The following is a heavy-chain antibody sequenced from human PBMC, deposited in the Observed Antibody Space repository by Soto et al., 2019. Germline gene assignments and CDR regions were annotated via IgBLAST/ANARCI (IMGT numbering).Heavy chain of an antibody. CDR1: GFTFSSYA. J-gene: IGHJ4*02. D-gene: IGHD5-18*01. Sequence: GGSLRLSCAASGFTFSSYAMHWVRQAPGKGLEWVAVISYDGSNKYYADSVKGRFTISRDNSKNTLYLQMNSLRAEDTAVYYCARGPKTYSYGYYFDYWGQGTLVTVSS. V-gene: IGHV3-30-3*01. CDR2: ISYDGSNK. CDR3: ARGPKTYSYGYYFDY.